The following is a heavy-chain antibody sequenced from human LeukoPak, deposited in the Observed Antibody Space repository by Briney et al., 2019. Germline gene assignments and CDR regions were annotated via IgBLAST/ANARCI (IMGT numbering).Heavy chain of an antibody. CDR1: GFTFDNYG. J-gene: IGHJ6*03. V-gene: IGHV3-20*04. Sequence: GGSLRLSCAASGFTFDNYGMSWVRQAPGKGLEWVSGINWNGGSTGYADSVKGRFTISRDNAKNSLYLQMNSLRADDTAVYYCARFAAGGSYYYYMDVWGKGTTVTVSS. CDR3: ARFAAGGSYYYYMDV. CDR2: INWNGGST. D-gene: IGHD6-25*01.